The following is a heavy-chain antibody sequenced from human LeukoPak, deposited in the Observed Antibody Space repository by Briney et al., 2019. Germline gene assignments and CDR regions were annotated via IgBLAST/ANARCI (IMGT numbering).Heavy chain of an antibody. Sequence: PGGSLRLSCAASGFTFSSYGMHWVRQAPGKGLEWVAVIWYDGSNKYYADSVKGRFTISRDNSKNTLYLQMNSLRAEDTAVYYCAKDVTYYYDSSGYYGPDYWGQGTLVTVSS. D-gene: IGHD3-22*01. J-gene: IGHJ4*02. CDR2: IWYDGSNK. CDR1: GFTFSSYG. CDR3: AKDVTYYYDSSGYYGPDY. V-gene: IGHV3-30*02.